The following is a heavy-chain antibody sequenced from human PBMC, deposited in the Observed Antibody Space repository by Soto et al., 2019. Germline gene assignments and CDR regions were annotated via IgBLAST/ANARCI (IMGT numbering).Heavy chain of an antibody. CDR3: ARHEYDRHPERFDP. CDR2: IYYSGNT. J-gene: IGHJ5*02. Sequence: TLSLTCTVSGGSIINGDYYWSWIRQPPGKGLEWIGYIYYSGNTYYNPSLKSRVTISVDTSKNQFSLKLSSVTAADTAVYYCARHEYDRHPERFDPWGQGTPVTGSS. CDR1: GGSIINGDYY. D-gene: IGHD3-22*01. V-gene: IGHV4-30-4*01.